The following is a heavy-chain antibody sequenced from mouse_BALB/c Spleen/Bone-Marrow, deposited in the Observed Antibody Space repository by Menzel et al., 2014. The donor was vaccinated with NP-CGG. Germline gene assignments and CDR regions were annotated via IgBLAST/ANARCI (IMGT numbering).Heavy chain of an antibody. CDR2: IWAGGST. D-gene: IGHD1-2*01. Sequence: VHLVESGPGLVAPSQSLSITCTVSGFSLTSYGVHWVRQPPGKGLEWLGVIWAGGSTNYNSALMSRLSISKDNSKSQVFLKMNSLQTDDTAMYYCARGPLLRLRGYFDYWGQGTTLTVSS. CDR1: GFSLTSYG. V-gene: IGHV2-9*02. CDR3: ARGPLLRLRGYFDY. J-gene: IGHJ2*01.